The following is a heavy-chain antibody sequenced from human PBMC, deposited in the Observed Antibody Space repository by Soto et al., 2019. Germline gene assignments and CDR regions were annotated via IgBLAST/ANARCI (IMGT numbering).Heavy chain of an antibody. J-gene: IGHJ4*02. V-gene: IGHV3-23*01. CDR1: GFTFRSYD. D-gene: IGHD2-15*01. CDR3: AKVCSGGSCYGGRYFDY. CDR2: ISGSGGST. Sequence: GGSLRLSCAASGFTFRSYDMSWVRQAPGKGLEWVSTISGSGGSTYYADSVKGRFTISRDNSKNTLYLQMNSLRAEDTAVYYCAKVCSGGSCYGGRYFDYWGQGTLVTVSS.